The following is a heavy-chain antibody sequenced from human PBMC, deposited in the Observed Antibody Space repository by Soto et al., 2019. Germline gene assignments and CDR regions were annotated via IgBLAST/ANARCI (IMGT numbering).Heavy chain of an antibody. Sequence: GGSLRLSCAASGFTFSSYAMHWVRQAPGKGLEWVAVISYDGSNKYYADSVKGRFTISRDNSKNTLYLQMNSLRAEDTAVYYCARQDYYGSGETSYYFDYWGQGTLVTVSS. D-gene: IGHD3-10*01. V-gene: IGHV3-30-3*01. CDR1: GFTFSSYA. CDR3: ARQDYYGSGETSYYFDY. J-gene: IGHJ4*02. CDR2: ISYDGSNK.